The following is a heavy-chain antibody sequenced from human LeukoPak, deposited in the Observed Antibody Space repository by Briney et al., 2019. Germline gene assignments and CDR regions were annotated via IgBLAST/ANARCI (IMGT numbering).Heavy chain of an antibody. D-gene: IGHD6-13*01. Sequence: SETLSLTCTVSGGSFSSSSFYWSWIRQPAGKGLEWIGRIYTSGSSNYNPSLKSRLTMSVDTSKNQFSLKMSSVTAADTAVYYCARGNSSSWPLDYWGQGTLVTVSS. V-gene: IGHV4-61*02. CDR2: IYTSGSS. CDR3: ARGNSSSWPLDY. J-gene: IGHJ4*02. CDR1: GGSFSSSSFY.